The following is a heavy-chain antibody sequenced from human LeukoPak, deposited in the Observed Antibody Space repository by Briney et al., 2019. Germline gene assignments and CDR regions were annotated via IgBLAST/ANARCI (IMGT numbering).Heavy chain of an antibody. J-gene: IGHJ3*02. CDR1: GVSISTYY. CDR3: ARESGWELLGAFDI. Sequence: PSETLSLTCTVSGVSISTYYWNWVRQPPGKALEWIGYGHYTGATFYNPSLSSRVTLSVDTSTNQFSLKLRSVTAADTAVYYCARESGWELLGAFDIWGQGTMVTVSS. D-gene: IGHD1-26*01. CDR2: GHYTGAT. V-gene: IGHV4-59*01.